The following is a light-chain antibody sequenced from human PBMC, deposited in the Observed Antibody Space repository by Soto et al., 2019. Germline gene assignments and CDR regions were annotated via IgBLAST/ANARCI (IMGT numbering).Light chain of an antibody. J-gene: IGLJ3*02. CDR1: SSDVGGYNY. V-gene: IGLV2-23*01. CDR2: EAT. CDR3: CAYAGSGTVV. Sequence: QSALTQPASVSGSPGQSITISCTGTSSDVGGYNYVSWYQHHPGKAPKVMIYEATKRPSGVSNRFSGSKSGNTASLTISGLQAEDEADYYCCAYAGSGTVVFGGGTKLTVL.